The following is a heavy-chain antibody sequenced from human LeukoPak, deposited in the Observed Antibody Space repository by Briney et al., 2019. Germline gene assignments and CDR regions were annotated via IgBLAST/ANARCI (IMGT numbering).Heavy chain of an antibody. CDR1: GYTFTSYA. CDR3: ARDLGDYGDLLEDY. J-gene: IGHJ4*02. CDR2: INAGNGNT. V-gene: IGHV1-3*01. D-gene: IGHD4-17*01. Sequence: ASVKVSCKASGYTFTSYAMHWVRQAPGQRLEWMGWINAGNGNTKYSQKFQGRVTITRDTSASTAYMELSSLRSEDTAVYYCARDLGDYGDLLEDYWGQGTLVTVSS.